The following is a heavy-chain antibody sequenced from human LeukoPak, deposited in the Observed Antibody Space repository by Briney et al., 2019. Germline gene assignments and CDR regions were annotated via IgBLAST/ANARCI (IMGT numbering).Heavy chain of an antibody. D-gene: IGHD2-15*01. CDR1: GFTLTNHG. Sequence: GGSLRLSCAVSGFTLTNHGVSWVRQAPGKGLEWVSIITGAGGRYYGDSVKGRFILSRDNSKNTVYMQMSSLRAEDTATYYCAKDYCRDGNCPFPFLDSWGQGTLVTVSS. V-gene: IGHV3-23*01. CDR3: AKDYCRDGNCPFPFLDS. J-gene: IGHJ4*02. CDR2: ITGAGGR.